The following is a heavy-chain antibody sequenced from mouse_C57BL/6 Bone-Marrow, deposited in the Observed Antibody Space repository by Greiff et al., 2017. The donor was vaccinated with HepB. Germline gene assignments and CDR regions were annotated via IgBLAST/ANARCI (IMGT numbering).Heavy chain of an antibody. CDR3: ARNGDYDEGDYFDY. D-gene: IGHD2-4*01. Sequence: QVQLQQSGPGLVQPSQSLSITCTVSGFSLTSYGVHWVRQSPGKGLEWLGVIWRGGSTDYNAAFISRLSISKDNSKSQVFFKMNSLQADDTAIYYCARNGDYDEGDYFDYWGQGTTLTVSS. CDR2: IWRGGST. V-gene: IGHV2-2*01. CDR1: GFSLTSYG. J-gene: IGHJ2*01.